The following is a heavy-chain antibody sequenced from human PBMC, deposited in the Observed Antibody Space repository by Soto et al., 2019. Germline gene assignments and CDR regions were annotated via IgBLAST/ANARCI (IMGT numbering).Heavy chain of an antibody. D-gene: IGHD3-16*02. CDR2: ISGVDGST. CDR3: ARGDRLFDY. Sequence: GGSLRLSCAASGFTFSSYGMSWVRQVPGKGLEWVSAISGVDGSTDYADSVKGRCTISRDNSKNTLYLQMSSLRAEDTAVYYCARGDRLFDYWGQGTLVTVSS. V-gene: IGHV3-23*01. CDR1: GFTFSSYG. J-gene: IGHJ4*02.